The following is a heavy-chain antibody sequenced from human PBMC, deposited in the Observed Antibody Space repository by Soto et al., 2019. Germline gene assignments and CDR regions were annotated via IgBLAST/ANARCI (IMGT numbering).Heavy chain of an antibody. Sequence: QITLKESGPTLVKPTQTLSLTCTFSGFSLDTNGVGVGWIRQPPGKALEWLGLVYWNDAKRFSPSLWGRITISKDTSKNQVVLTMTKVGPDDTATYYCAHSQGATSGWYDWFDPWGPGILVTVSS. J-gene: IGHJ5*02. V-gene: IGHV2-5*01. D-gene: IGHD6-19*01. CDR1: GFSLDTNGVG. CDR3: AHSQGATSGWYDWFDP. CDR2: VYWNDAK.